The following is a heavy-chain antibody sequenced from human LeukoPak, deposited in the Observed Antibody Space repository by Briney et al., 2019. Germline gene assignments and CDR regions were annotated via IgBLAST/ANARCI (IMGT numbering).Heavy chain of an antibody. CDR1: GFPFSSYA. J-gene: IGHJ6*02. CDR2: ISYDGSNK. Sequence: GGSLRLSCAASGFPFSSYAMHWVRQAPGKGLEWVAVISYDGSNKYYADSVKGRFTISRDNSKNTLYLQMNSLRAEDTAVYYCARDLGYCSGGSCYNYYYGMDVWGQGTTVTVSS. CDR3: ARDLGYCSGGSCYNYYYGMDV. D-gene: IGHD2-15*01. V-gene: IGHV3-30-3*01.